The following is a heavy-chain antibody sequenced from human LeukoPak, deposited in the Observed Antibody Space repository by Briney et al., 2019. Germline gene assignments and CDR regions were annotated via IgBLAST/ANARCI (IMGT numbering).Heavy chain of an antibody. Sequence: SETLSLTCTVSGGSISSHYWSWVRQTPGKGLEWIGQINYSGSTYYNPSLKSRVALSIDTSKNQFSLKVSSVTAADTAAYYCARAGSGSGWYFDYWGQGTLVTVSS. CDR2: INYSGST. CDR1: GGSISSHY. V-gene: IGHV4-59*11. CDR3: ARAGSGSGWYFDY. D-gene: IGHD6-19*01. J-gene: IGHJ4*02.